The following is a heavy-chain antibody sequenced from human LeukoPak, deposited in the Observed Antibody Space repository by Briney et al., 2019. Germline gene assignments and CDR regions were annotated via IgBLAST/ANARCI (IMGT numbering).Heavy chain of an antibody. V-gene: IGHV3-30-3*01. CDR3: ARVNGVTKGLGSSGYYYLGY. CDR1: GFTFSSYA. J-gene: IGHJ4*02. D-gene: IGHD3-22*01. Sequence: PGGSLRLSCAASGFTFSSYAMHWVRQAPGKGLEWVAVISYDGSNKYYADSVKGRFTISRDNSKNTLYLQMNSLRAEDTAVYYCARVNGVTKGLGSSGYYYLGYWGQGTLVTVSS. CDR2: ISYDGSNK.